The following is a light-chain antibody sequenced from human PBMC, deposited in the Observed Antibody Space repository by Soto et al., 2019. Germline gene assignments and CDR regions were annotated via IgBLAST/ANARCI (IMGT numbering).Light chain of an antibody. CDR1: SGDIGSYNR. Sequence: QSAVTQPASVSGSPGQSITISCTGTSGDIGSYNRVSWYQQHPGKAPKLIIYEVTDRPSGVSNRSSGSKSGNTASLTISGLQAEDEAEYYCSSYTNINTRACVFGTGTKVTVL. V-gene: IGLV2-14*01. J-gene: IGLJ1*01. CDR3: SSYTNINTRACV. CDR2: EVT.